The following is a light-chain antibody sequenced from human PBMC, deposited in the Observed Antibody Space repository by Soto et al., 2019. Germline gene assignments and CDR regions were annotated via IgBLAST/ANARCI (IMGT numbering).Light chain of an antibody. V-gene: IGKV3-15*01. Sequence: EIVMTQSPATLSVSLGERATLSCRASQSVSSNLAWYQQKPGQAPRLLIYGASARATGIPARFSGSGSGTEFTLTISSLQSEDFAVYYSQQYSNWPRAFGQGTKVEIK. CDR3: QQYSNWPRA. J-gene: IGKJ1*01. CDR2: GAS. CDR1: QSVSSN.